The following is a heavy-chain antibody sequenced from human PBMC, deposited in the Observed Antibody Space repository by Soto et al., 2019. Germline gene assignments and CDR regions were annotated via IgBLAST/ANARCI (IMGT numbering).Heavy chain of an antibody. CDR3: ARHGYDSRGYYFDY. CDR2: IYYSGST. V-gene: IGHV4-30-4*01. Sequence: PSETLSLTCTVSGGSISSGDYYWSWIRQPPGKGLEWIGYIYYSGSTYYNPSLKSRVTISVDTSKNQFSPKLSSVTAADTAVYYCARHGYDSRGYYFDYWGQGTLVTGSS. CDR1: GGSISSGDYY. J-gene: IGHJ4*02. D-gene: IGHD3-22*01.